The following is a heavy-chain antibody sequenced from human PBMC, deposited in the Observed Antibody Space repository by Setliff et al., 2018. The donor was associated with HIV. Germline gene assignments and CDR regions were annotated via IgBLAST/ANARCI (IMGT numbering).Heavy chain of an antibody. CDR3: ASRVYYYDSNNFLREEGFDP. Sequence: PSETLSLTCTVSGVSISNYYWSWIRQPPGKGLEWIGEINLSRSTDYNPSLKSRVTISVDTSKNQFSLNLTSVTAADTAVYYCASRVYYYDSNNFLREEGFDPWGQGTLVTVSS. CDR2: INLSRST. CDR1: GVSISNYY. V-gene: IGHV4-59*04. D-gene: IGHD3-22*01. J-gene: IGHJ5*02.